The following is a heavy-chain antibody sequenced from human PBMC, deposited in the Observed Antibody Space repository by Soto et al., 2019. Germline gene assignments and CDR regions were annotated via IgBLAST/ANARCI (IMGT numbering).Heavy chain of an antibody. Sequence: GASVKVSGKASGYTSTTYGITWVRQAPGQGLEWMGWISAYDGSINYAQKLQGRVSMTTDSSTSTAYLDLRSLRSDDTAVYYCARDPASTYSTSSFDFWGQGTLVTVSS. J-gene: IGHJ4*02. V-gene: IGHV1-18*04. CDR3: ARDPASTYSTSSFDF. D-gene: IGHD2-8*01. CDR2: ISAYDGSI. CDR1: GYTSTTYG.